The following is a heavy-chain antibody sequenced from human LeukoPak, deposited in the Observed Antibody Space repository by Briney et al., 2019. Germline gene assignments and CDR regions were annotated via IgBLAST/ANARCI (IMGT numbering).Heavy chain of an antibody. D-gene: IGHD1-7*01. CDR2: INHSGST. Sequence: SETLSLTCAVYGGSFSGYYWSWIRQPPGKGLEWIGEINHSGSTNYNPSLKSRVTISVDTSKNQFSLKLSSVTAADTAVYYCARVDWNYAGTTYFDYWGQGTLVTVSS. CDR3: ARVDWNYAGTTYFDY. CDR1: GGSFSGYY. J-gene: IGHJ4*02. V-gene: IGHV4-34*01.